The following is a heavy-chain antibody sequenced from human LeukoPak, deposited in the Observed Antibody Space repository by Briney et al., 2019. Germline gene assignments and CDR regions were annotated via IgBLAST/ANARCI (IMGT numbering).Heavy chain of an antibody. CDR3: ASPDDSGTDSGCYYLLDY. D-gene: IGHD1-26*01. V-gene: IGHV1-46*01. J-gene: IGHJ4*02. CDR1: GYPFPSYY. CDR2: INPSGGST. Sequence: ASVKVSCKASGYPFPSYYMHWVRPAPGQGLEWMGIINPSGGSTSYAQKFQGRVTMTRDTSTSTVYMELSSLRSEDTAVYYCASPDDSGTDSGCYYLLDYWGQGTLVTVSS.